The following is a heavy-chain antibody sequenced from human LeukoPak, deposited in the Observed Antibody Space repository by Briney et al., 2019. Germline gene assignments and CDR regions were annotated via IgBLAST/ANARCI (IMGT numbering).Heavy chain of an antibody. D-gene: IGHD1-26*01. Sequence: SQTLSLTCTVSGGSISSGGYYWSWIRQHPGKGLEWIGYIYYSGSTYYNPSLKSRVTISVDTSKNQFSLRLSSVTAADTAVYYCARGELGSTIDGWGQGTLVTVSS. J-gene: IGHJ4*02. CDR2: IYYSGST. CDR1: GGSISSGGYY. CDR3: ARGELGSTIDG. V-gene: IGHV4-31*03.